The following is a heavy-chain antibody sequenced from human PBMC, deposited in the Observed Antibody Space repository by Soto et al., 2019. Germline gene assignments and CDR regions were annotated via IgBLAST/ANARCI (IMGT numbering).Heavy chain of an antibody. Sequence: QVQLQESGPGLVKPSETLSLTCSVSGGSIGSYYWSWIRQPPGKGLEWIGYIYYSGSTNYNPSLQSRFTISVDTSKNQCSLKLSSVTAADTALYYCARGGWRQIDYWGQGTLVTVSS. J-gene: IGHJ4*02. V-gene: IGHV4-59*08. CDR3: ARGGWRQIDY. CDR1: GGSIGSYY. D-gene: IGHD3-3*01. CDR2: IYYSGST.